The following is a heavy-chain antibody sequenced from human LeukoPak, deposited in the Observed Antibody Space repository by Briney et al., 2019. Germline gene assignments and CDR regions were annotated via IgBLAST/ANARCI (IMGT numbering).Heavy chain of an antibody. D-gene: IGHD6-13*01. CDR2: INHSGST. CDR1: GGSFSGYY. Sequence: SETLSLTCAVYGGSFSGYYWSLIRQPPGKGLEWIGEINHSGSTNYNPSLKSRVTISVDTSKNQFSLKLSSVTAADTAVYYCARADSSSWYYFDYWGQGTLVTVSS. V-gene: IGHV4-34*01. J-gene: IGHJ4*02. CDR3: ARADSSSWYYFDY.